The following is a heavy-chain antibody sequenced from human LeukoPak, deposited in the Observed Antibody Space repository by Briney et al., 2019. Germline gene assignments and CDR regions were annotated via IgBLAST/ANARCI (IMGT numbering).Heavy chain of an antibody. CDR2: ISGSGGST. V-gene: IGHV3-23*01. CDR1: GFTVSSNY. Sequence: GGSLRLSCAASGFTVSSNYMSWVRQAPGKGLEWVSAISGSGGSTYYADSVKGRFTISRDNSKNTLYLQMNSLRAEDTAVYYCAKARARDILTGYDYWGQGTLVTVSS. CDR3: AKARARDILTGYDY. D-gene: IGHD3-9*01. J-gene: IGHJ4*02.